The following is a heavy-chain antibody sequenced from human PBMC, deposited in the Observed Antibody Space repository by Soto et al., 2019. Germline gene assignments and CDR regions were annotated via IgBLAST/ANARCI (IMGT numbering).Heavy chain of an antibody. V-gene: IGHV3-30*18. CDR2: VLYDGSKK. CDR1: GFRFSDYG. CDR3: VKDLALMGDY. Sequence: ESWGGVVQPGTSLRLSCTASGFRFSDYGMDWVRQAPGKGLEWVSSVLYDGSKKYYADSVKGRFTISRDNPRNTLYLQMDSLRADDTAVYYCVKDLALMGDYWGQGTPVTVSS. D-gene: IGHD3-16*01. J-gene: IGHJ4*02.